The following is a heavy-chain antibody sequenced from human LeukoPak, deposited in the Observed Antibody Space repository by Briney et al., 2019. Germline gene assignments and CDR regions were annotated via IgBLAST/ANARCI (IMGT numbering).Heavy chain of an antibody. CDR1: GFTFSSYT. CDR3: AREGGLVVIIPTVDAFDI. D-gene: IGHD3-22*01. V-gene: IGHV3-21*01. Sequence: KSGGSLRLSCAASGFTFSSYTMNWVRQAPGKGLEWVSTITSRGTYVYYADSVKGRFTISRDNPKKSLYLQMNRLTAEDTAMYYCAREGGLVVIIPTVDAFDIWGQGTMVTVSS. CDR2: ITSRGTYV. J-gene: IGHJ3*02.